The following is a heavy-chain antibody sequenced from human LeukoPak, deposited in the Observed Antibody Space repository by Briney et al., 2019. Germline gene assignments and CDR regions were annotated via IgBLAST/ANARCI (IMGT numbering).Heavy chain of an antibody. CDR2: MNGDGSST. V-gene: IGHV3-74*01. Sequence: GGSLRLSCAASGFTFSSYWMHWVRQAPGKGLVWVSRMNGDGSSTNYADSVKGRFTISRDNAKNTLYLQMNSLRAEDTAVYYCVRAWDVWGEGTTVTVSS. CDR3: VRAWDV. J-gene: IGHJ6*04. CDR1: GFTFSSYW.